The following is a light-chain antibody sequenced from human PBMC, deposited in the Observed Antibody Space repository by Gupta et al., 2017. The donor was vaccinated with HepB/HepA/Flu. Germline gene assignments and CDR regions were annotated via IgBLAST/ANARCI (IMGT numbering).Light chain of an antibody. CDR1: SRDVGGYNY. CDR2: DVS. CDR3: SSYTSSNTVV. J-gene: IGLJ2*01. V-gene: IGLV2-14*03. Sequence: QSALTQPASVSGSPGQSIPISCTGTSRDVGGYNYVSWYQQHPGKAPKLMIYDVSNRPSGVSIRFSGSTSGNTASLTISGLQAEDEADYYCSSYTSSNTVVFGGGTTLTVL.